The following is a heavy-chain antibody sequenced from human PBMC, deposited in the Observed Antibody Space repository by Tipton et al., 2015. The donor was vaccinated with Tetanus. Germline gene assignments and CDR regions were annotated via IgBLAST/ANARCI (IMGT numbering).Heavy chain of an antibody. Sequence: QLVQSGAEVKMPGDSVKVSCKASFGSTFNSFIIAWVRQAPGQGLEWMGWIRAHNGDTKYAQKFQGRVTLTTDPSTMTAYMEVRSLRSDDTAVYYCVREINDGNSGYDYFFDNWGQGTLVTVSA. J-gene: IGHJ4*02. CDR3: VREINDGNSGYDYFFDN. CDR2: IRAHNGDT. CDR1: FGSTFNSFI. V-gene: IGHV1-18*01. D-gene: IGHD5-12*01.